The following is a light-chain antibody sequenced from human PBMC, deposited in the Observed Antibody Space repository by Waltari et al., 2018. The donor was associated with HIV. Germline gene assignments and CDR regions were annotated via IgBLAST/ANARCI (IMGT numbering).Light chain of an antibody. CDR3: GTWDSSLNAGV. CDR1: SSSLGKNF. V-gene: IGLV1-51*01. CDR2: DNN. Sequence: QSVLTQPPSVSASPGQKVTISCSGSSSSLGKNFLSWFQLLPGTAPKLLIYDNNKRPSGIPDRFSGSKSGTSAALGITALQTGDEADYYCGTWDSSLNAGVFGGGTKVTVL. J-gene: IGLJ2*01.